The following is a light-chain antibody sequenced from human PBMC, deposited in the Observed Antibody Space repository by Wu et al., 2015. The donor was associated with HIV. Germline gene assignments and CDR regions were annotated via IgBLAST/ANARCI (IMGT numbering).Light chain of an antibody. CDR1: QTISTY. CDR2: SAS. V-gene: IGKV1-39*01. Sequence: DIQMTQSPSSLSASVGDRVTITCRSSQTISTYLNWYQQKPGQAPKLLISSASNLQSGSHPRFSGSGSGTDFTLTISSLQAEDSATYYCQQTYRSPTFAQGTKVEI. CDR3: QQTYRSPT. J-gene: IGKJ1*01.